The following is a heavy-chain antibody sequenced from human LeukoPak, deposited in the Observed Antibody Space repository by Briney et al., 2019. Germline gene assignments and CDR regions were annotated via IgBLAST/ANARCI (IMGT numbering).Heavy chain of an antibody. J-gene: IGHJ4*02. CDR3: ARGREPVHFFDY. CDR2: ISPNSGDT. V-gene: IGHV1-2*02. D-gene: IGHD1-26*01. CDR1: GYTFAGYY. Sequence: ASVKVSCKASGYTFAGYYMHWVRQAPGQGPEWMGWISPNSGDTNYAQKFQGRVTMTRDSSITTAYMELSRLRSDDTAMYYCARGREPVHFFDYWGQGTLVTVSS.